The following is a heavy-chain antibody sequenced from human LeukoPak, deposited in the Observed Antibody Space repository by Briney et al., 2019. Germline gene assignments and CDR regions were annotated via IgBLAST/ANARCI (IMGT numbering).Heavy chain of an antibody. J-gene: IGHJ4*02. V-gene: IGHV1-18*04. Sequence: ASVKVSCKASGYTFTSYGISWVRQAPGQGLEWMGWISAYNGNTNYAQKLQGRVTMTTDTSTSTAYMELRSLRSDDTAVYYCARDEPYSSSWYLDYWGQGTLATVSS. CDR2: ISAYNGNT. CDR1: GYTFTSYG. CDR3: ARDEPYSSSWYLDY. D-gene: IGHD6-13*01.